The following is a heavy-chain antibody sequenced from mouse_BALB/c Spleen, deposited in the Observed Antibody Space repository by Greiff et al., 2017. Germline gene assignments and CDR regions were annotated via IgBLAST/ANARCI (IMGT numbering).Heavy chain of an antibody. CDR3: ARGRGNFDY. Sequence: EVMLVESGGGLVKPGGSLKLSCAASGFTFSSYAMSWVRQTPEKRLEWVASLSSGGSTYYPDSVKGRFTISRDNARNILYLQMSSLRSEDTAMYYCARGRGNFDYWGQGTTLTVSS. CDR2: LSSGGST. V-gene: IGHV5-6-5*01. CDR1: GFTFSSYA. J-gene: IGHJ2*01.